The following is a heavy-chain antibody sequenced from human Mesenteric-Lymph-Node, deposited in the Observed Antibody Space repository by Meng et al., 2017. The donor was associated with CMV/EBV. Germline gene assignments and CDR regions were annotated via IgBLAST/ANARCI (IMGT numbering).Heavy chain of an antibody. CDR3: ARLGVGVVVPKAHYSHYYAMDV. D-gene: IGHD2-2*01. Sequence: GESLKISCAASEFIFSLESMNWVRQAPGKGLEWVSFISRDSNTRYYADSVKGRFTISRDNAKNSLYLQMNSLRAEDTAVYYCARLGVGVVVPKAHYSHYYAMDVWGRGTTVTVSS. V-gene: IGHV3-48*04. J-gene: IGHJ6*02. CDR2: ISRDSNTR. CDR1: EFIFSLES.